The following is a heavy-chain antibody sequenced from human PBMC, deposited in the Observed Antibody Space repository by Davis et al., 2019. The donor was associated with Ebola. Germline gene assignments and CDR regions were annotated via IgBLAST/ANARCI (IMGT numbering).Heavy chain of an antibody. CDR2: ISAYNGNT. CDR3: ASVPDSSGNAFDI. D-gene: IGHD3-22*01. J-gene: IGHJ3*02. V-gene: IGHV1-18*04. Sequence: ASVKVSCKASGYTFTGYYMHWVRQAPGQGLEWMGWISAYNGNTNYAQKLQGRVTMTTDTSTSTAYMELSRLRSEDTAVYYCASVPDSSGNAFDIWGQGTMVTVSS. CDR1: GYTFTGYY.